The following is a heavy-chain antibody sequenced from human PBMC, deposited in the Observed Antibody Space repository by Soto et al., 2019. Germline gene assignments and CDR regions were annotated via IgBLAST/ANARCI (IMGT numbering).Heavy chain of an antibody. CDR3: AKLRRGTTGTEGFDP. Sequence: EAQLLESGGGLAHQGGSLTLSCAASGVTFSSDAMTWVRQAPGKGLEWLSTISNSGGTTHYADSVKGRFTVSSDNFKSTLYLLMNSLRAEDTAVYYCAKLRRGTTGTEGFDPWGQGTLVTVSS. J-gene: IGHJ5*02. V-gene: IGHV3-23*01. D-gene: IGHD1-7*01. CDR1: GVTFSSDA. CDR2: ISNSGGTT.